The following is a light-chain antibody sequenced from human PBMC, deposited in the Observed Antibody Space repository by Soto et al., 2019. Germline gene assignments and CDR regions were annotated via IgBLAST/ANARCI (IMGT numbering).Light chain of an antibody. CDR3: GTWDSSLSACYV. CDR2: DNN. V-gene: IGLV1-51*01. J-gene: IGLJ1*01. Sequence: QSVLTQPPSVSAAPVQKVTISCSGSSSNIGNNYVSWYQQLPGTAPKLLIYDNNKRPSGIPDRFSGSKSGTSATLGITGLQTGDEADYYCGTWDSSLSACYVFGTGTKVNVL. CDR1: SSNIGNNY.